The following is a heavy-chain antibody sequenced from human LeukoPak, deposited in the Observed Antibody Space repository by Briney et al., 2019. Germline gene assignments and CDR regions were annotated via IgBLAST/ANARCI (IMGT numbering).Heavy chain of an antibody. J-gene: IGHJ4*02. CDR1: GFTFSSYA. D-gene: IGHD2-21*01. CDR2: ISSNGGST. V-gene: IGHV3-64*01. Sequence: QPGGSLRLSCAAYGFTFSSYAMHWVRQAPGKGLEYVSAISSNGGSTYYANSVKGRFTISRDNSKNTLYLQMGNLRAEAMAVYYCARGVLGGDYYFDYWGQGTLVTVS. CDR3: ARGVLGGDYYFDY.